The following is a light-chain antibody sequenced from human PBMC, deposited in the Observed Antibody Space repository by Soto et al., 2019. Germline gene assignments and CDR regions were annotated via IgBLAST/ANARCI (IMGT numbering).Light chain of an antibody. V-gene: IGKV3-11*01. Sequence: EIVLTQSPATLSLSPGERATLSCRASQSVSSSLAWYQQKPGQPPRLLIYDASNRATGIPVRFSGSGSGTDFTLTISSLEPEDFAVYYCQQRSNWPALTFGGGTKVEIK. CDR1: QSVSSS. CDR3: QQRSNWPALT. J-gene: IGKJ4*01. CDR2: DAS.